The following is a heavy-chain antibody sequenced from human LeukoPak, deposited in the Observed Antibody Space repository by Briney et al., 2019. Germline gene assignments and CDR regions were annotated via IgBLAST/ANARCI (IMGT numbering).Heavy chain of an antibody. D-gene: IGHD6-13*01. Sequence: GGSLRLSCAASGFTFSSYAMSWVRQAPGKGLEWVSGISGSGGSTYYADSVKGRFTISRDNSKNTLYLQMNSLRAEDTAIYYCARSYRSSWHNFDYWGQGTLVTVSS. J-gene: IGHJ4*02. CDR2: ISGSGGST. CDR1: GFTFSSYA. CDR3: ARSYRSSWHNFDY. V-gene: IGHV3-23*01.